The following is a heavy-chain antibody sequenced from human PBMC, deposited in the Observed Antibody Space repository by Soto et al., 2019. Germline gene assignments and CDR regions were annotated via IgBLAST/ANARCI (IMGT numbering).Heavy chain of an antibody. J-gene: IGHJ4*02. Sequence: QVQLVQSGAEVKKPGSSVKVSCKASGGTFSSYAISLVRQAPGQGLEWMGGIIPIFGTANYAQKFQGSVTVTADESTSTAYMELGSLKSEDRGVYYCAREVDYDYGQPWFDYWGQGTLVTVSS. D-gene: IGHD3-16*01. CDR3: AREVDYDYGQPWFDY. CDR1: GGTFSSYA. V-gene: IGHV1-69*01. CDR2: IIPIFGTA.